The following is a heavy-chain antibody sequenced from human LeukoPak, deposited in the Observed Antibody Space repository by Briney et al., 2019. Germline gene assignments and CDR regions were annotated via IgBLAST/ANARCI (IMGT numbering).Heavy chain of an antibody. CDR1: GDSISSSYF. CDR3: ARVQSRLSWFDP. J-gene: IGHJ5*02. V-gene: IGHV4-38-2*02. CDR2: ISHSENT. Sequence: KTSETLSLTCYVSGDSISSSYFWGWIRQPPGTGLEWIGSISHSENTFYNPSLRSRVSISLDTSKNQFSLRLGSVTAADTAVYYCARVQSRLSWFDPWGQGTLVTVSS.